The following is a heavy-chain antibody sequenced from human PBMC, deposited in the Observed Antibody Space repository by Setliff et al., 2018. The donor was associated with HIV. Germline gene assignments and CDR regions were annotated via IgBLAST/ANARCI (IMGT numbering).Heavy chain of an antibody. D-gene: IGHD3-22*01. CDR2: IDYSGSA. CDR1: SGSISSGTYY. J-gene: IGHJ4*02. CDR3: ARVRLTMIMMVDYFDQ. Sequence: PSETLSLTCTVSSGSISSGTYYWSWIRQYPGKGLEWIGYIDYSGSAFYNPSLKSRVTLSADTSKNQLSLSLTSVTAADTAVYYCARVRLTMIMMVDYFDQWGQGTLVTVSS. V-gene: IGHV4-31*03.